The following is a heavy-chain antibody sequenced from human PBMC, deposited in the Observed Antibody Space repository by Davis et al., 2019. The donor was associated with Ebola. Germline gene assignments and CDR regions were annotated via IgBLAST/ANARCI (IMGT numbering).Heavy chain of an antibody. CDR2: IYYSGST. V-gene: IGHV4-59*08. CDR1: GGSISSHY. Sequence: PSETLSLTCTVSGGSISSHYWSWIRQPPGKGLEWIGYIYYSGSTNYNPSLKSRVTMSVDTSKNQFSLKLSSVTAADTAVYYCARQEYSSSWDYWGQGTLVTVSS. J-gene: IGHJ4*02. D-gene: IGHD6-13*01. CDR3: ARQEYSSSWDY.